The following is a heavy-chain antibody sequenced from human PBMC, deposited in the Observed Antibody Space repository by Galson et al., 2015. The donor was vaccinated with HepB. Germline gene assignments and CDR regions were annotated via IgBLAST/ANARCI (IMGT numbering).Heavy chain of an antibody. CDR1: GHTLTELS. V-gene: IGHV1-24*01. J-gene: IGHJ4*02. Sequence: SVKVSCKVSGHTLTELSVHWVRLLPGKGLEWMGGYAPEDGETIYAQKFQGRFTMAEDTSTAYMHLNNLGSDDTAVYYCAADPHRTTVTTRLFWGQGTLVAVSS. D-gene: IGHD4-17*01. CDR2: YAPEDGET. CDR3: AADPHRTTVTTRLF.